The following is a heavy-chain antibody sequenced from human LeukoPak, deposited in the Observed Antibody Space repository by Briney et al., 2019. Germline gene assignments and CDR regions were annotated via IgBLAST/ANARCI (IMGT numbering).Heavy chain of an antibody. D-gene: IGHD2-2*01. CDR2: INHSGST. Sequence: SSETLSLTCAVYGGSFSGYYWSWIRQPPGKGLEWIGEINHSGSTNYNPSLKSRVTISVDTSKNQFSLKLSSVTAADTAVHYCARKGPAAADYWGQGTLVTVSS. CDR1: GGSFSGYY. J-gene: IGHJ4*02. CDR3: ARKGPAAADY. V-gene: IGHV4-34*01.